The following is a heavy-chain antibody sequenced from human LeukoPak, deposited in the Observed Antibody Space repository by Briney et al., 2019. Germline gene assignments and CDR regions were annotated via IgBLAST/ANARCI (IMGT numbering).Heavy chain of an antibody. CDR1: GYSISSGYY. CDR2: IYHSGST. D-gene: IGHD3-22*01. CDR3: ARPYYYDSSGYYYVSSAFDI. J-gene: IGHJ3*02. Sequence: SETLSLTCTVSGYSISSGYYWGWIRQPPGKGLEWIGSIYHSGSTYYNPSLKSRVTISVDTPKNQFSLKLSSVTAADTAVYYCARPYYYDSSGYYYVSSAFDIWGQGTMVTVSS. V-gene: IGHV4-38-2*02.